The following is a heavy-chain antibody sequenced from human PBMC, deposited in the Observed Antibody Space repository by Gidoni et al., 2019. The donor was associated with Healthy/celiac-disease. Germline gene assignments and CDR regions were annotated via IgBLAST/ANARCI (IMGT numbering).Heavy chain of an antibody. D-gene: IGHD2-8*01. CDR3: ARERSDIVLMVYANYYYYGMDV. CDR2: IYTSGST. CDR1: GGSISSYY. Sequence: QVQLQESGPGLVKPSETLSLTCTVSGGSISSYYWSWIRQPAGKGLEWIGRIYTSGSTNYTPSLKSRVTMSVDTSKNQFSLKLSSVTAADTAVYYCARERSDIVLMVYANYYYYGMDVWGQGTTVTVSS. V-gene: IGHV4-4*07. J-gene: IGHJ6*02.